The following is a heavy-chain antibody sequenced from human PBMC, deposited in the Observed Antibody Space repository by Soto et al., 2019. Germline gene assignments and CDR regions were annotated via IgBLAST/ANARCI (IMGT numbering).Heavy chain of an antibody. CDR3: ARGYGSGSYYHYYYGMDV. CDR1: GFTFSSYW. D-gene: IGHD3-10*01. Sequence: PGGSLRLSCAASGFTFSSYWMHWVRQAPGKGLVWVSRINSDGSSTSYADSVKGRFTISRDNAKNTLYLQMNSLRAEDTAVYYCARGYGSGSYYHYYYGMDVWGQGTTVTVSS. CDR2: INSDGSST. J-gene: IGHJ6*02. V-gene: IGHV3-74*01.